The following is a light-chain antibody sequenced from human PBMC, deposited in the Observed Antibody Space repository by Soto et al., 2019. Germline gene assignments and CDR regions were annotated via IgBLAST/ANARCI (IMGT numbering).Light chain of an antibody. V-gene: IGLV2-14*01. CDR3: SSYTSSSTPHVV. J-gene: IGLJ2*01. CDR2: EVS. Sequence: QSALTQPASLSGSPGQSITISCTGTSSDIGAYDYVSWFQQHPGKAPKLMIYEVSNRPSGVSNRFSGSKSGNTASLTISGLQAEDEADYYCSSYTSSSTPHVVFGGGTKLTVL. CDR1: SSDIGAYDY.